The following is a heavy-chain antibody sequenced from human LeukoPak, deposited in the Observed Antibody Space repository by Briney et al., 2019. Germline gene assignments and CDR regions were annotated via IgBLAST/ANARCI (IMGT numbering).Heavy chain of an antibody. J-gene: IGHJ4*02. Sequence: SETLSLTCAVSGGSISSSNWWSWVRQPPGKGLEWIGEIYHSGSTNYNPSLKSRVTISVDTSKNQFSLKLSSVTAADTAVYYCARQIVGATTDFDYWGQGTLVTVSS. V-gene: IGHV4-4*02. CDR3: ARQIVGATTDFDY. CDR1: GGSISSSNW. CDR2: IYHSGST. D-gene: IGHD1-26*01.